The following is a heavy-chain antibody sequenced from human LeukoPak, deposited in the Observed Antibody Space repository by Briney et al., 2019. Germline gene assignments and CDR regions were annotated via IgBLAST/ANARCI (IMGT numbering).Heavy chain of an antibody. V-gene: IGHV4-34*01. CDR3: ARVSDYYGSGSYPNWFDP. D-gene: IGHD3-10*01. Sequence: PSETLSLTCAVYGGSFSGYYWSWIRQPPGKGLEWIGEINHSGSTNYNPSLKSRVTISGDTSKNQFSLRLSSVPAADTAVYYCARVSDYYGSGSYPNWFDPWGQGTLVTVSS. CDR2: INHSGST. J-gene: IGHJ5*02. CDR1: GGSFSGYY.